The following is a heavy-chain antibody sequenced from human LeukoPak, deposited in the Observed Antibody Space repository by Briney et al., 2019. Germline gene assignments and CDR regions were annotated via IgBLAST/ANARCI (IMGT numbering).Heavy chain of an antibody. CDR3: ARRVVVAATDY. V-gene: IGHV4-34*01. Sequence: SETLSLTCAVYGGSFSGYYWSWIRQPPGKGLEWIGEINHSGSTNYNPSLKSRVTISVDTSKNQFSLKLSSVTAADTAVYYCARRVVVAATDYWGQGTLVTVSS. J-gene: IGHJ4*02. CDR1: GGSFSGYY. D-gene: IGHD2-15*01. CDR2: INHSGST.